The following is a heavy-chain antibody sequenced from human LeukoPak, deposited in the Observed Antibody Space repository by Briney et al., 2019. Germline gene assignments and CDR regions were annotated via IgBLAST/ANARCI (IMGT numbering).Heavy chain of an antibody. D-gene: IGHD2-2*01. CDR1: GFTFSDYY. V-gene: IGHV3-11*03. CDR2: ISSSSSYT. Sequence: GGSLRLSCAASGFTFSDYYMSWVRQAPGKGLEWVSYISSSSSYTHYADSVKGRFTISTDNAKNSLYLQMNSLRAEDTAVYYCARRILSTSWTDSFDIWGQGTMVTVSS. J-gene: IGHJ3*02. CDR3: ARRILSTSWTDSFDI.